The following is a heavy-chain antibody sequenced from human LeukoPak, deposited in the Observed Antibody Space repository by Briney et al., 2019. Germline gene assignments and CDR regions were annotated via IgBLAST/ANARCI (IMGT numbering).Heavy chain of an antibody. Sequence: GGSLRLSCAASGFTFSSYWMHWVRQAPGKGLVWVSRINSDGSSTSYADSVKGRFTISRDNAKNTLYLQMNSLRAEDTAVYYCVSSSAEVGANAFDIWGQGTMVTVSS. CDR2: INSDGSST. CDR3: VSSSAEVGANAFDI. J-gene: IGHJ3*02. CDR1: GFTFSSYW. D-gene: IGHD1-26*01. V-gene: IGHV3-74*01.